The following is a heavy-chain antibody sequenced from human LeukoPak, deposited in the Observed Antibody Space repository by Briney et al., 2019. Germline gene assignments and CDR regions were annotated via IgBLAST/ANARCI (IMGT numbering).Heavy chain of an antibody. CDR1: GFTFSNYG. J-gene: IGHJ4*02. CDR3: ARRNSYSASYIDY. Sequence: GGSLRLSCAASGFTFSNYGMNWVRQAPGKGLEWVSVISSSGGSTDYADSVMGRFTVSRDNSKNTLYLQMNSLRAEDTAVYYCARRNSYSASYIDYWGQGTLVTVSS. D-gene: IGHD6-13*01. CDR2: ISSSGGST. V-gene: IGHV3-23*01.